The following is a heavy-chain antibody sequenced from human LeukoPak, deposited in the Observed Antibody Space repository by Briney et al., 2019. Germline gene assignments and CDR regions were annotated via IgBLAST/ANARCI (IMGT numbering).Heavy chain of an antibody. J-gene: IGHJ6*02. CDR2: IGGSST. V-gene: IGHV3-23*01. Sequence: ETLSLTCAVYGGSFSGYYWSWVRQAPGKGLEWVSAIGGSSTFYADSVKGRFTISRDNSKSTLYLQMNSLRAEDTAVYYCAKRESGQGYGMDVWGQGTTVTVSS. CDR3: AKRESGQGYGMDV. CDR1: GGSFSGYY. D-gene: IGHD5-24*01.